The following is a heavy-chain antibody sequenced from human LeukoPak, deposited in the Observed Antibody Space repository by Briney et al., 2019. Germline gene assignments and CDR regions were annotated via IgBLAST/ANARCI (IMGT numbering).Heavy chain of an antibody. J-gene: IGHJ4*02. Sequence: GGSLRLPCAASGFTFSTSTMNWVRQAPGKGLEYVSSISSSSRTIYYVDSVKGRFTTSRDNARKSLYLQMNSLRLGDMAMYYCVRGDRRDFWGQGTLVTVSS. CDR2: ISSSSRTI. CDR1: GFTFSTST. V-gene: IGHV3-21*01. CDR3: VRGDRRDF. D-gene: IGHD3-16*01.